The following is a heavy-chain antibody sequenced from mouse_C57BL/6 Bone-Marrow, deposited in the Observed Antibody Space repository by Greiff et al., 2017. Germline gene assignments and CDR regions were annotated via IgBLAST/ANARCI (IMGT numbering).Heavy chain of an antibody. Sequence: VQLVESGAELARPGASVKLSCKASGYTFTSYGISWVKQRTGQGLEWIGEIYPRSGNTYYNEKFKGKATLTADKSSSTAYMELRSLTSEDSAVYYCTRFSYWYFDVWGTGTTVTVSS. CDR3: TRFSYWYFDV. CDR2: IYPRSGNT. CDR1: GYTFTSYG. J-gene: IGHJ1*03. V-gene: IGHV1-81*01.